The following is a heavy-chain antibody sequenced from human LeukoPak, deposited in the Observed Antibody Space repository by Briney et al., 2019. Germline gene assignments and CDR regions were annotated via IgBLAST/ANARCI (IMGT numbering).Heavy chain of an antibody. V-gene: IGHV1-18*01. CDR3: ARSTMIVVAPYYFDY. J-gene: IGHJ4*02. CDR1: GYTFTSYG. Sequence: ASVKVSCNASGYTFTSYGISWVRQAPGQGLEWMGWISAYNGNTNYAQKLQGRVTMTTDTSTSTAYMELRSLRSDDTAVYYCARSTMIVVAPYYFDYWGQGTLVTVSS. D-gene: IGHD3-22*01. CDR2: ISAYNGNT.